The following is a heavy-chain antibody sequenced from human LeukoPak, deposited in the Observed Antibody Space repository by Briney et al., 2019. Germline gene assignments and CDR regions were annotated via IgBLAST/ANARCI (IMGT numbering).Heavy chain of an antibody. J-gene: IGHJ5*02. CDR3: ARVITMVRGVYSLVVSDRFDP. CDR2: IYHSGST. CDR1: GYSISSGYY. V-gene: IGHV4-38-2*01. D-gene: IGHD3-10*01. Sequence: SETLSLTCAVSGYSISSGYYWGWIRQPPGKGLEWIGSIYHSGSTYYNPSLKSRVTISVDTSKNQFSLKLSSVTAADTAVYYCARVITMVRGVYSLVVSDRFDPWGQGTLVTVSS.